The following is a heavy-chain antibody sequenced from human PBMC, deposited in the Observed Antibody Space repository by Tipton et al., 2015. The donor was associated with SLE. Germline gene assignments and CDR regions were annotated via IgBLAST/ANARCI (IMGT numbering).Heavy chain of an antibody. J-gene: IGHJ3*02. Sequence: LRLSCSVSGDSINSGSSYWNWIRHRPGEGLEWLGYIYHSWDPYYNPSLKSRLAISMDTSKNLFSLKLNSVTAADTAMYYCARSEYSAYDFLAFDIWGQGTLVTVSS. D-gene: IGHD5-12*01. CDR2: IYHSWDP. V-gene: IGHV4-31*03. CDR3: ARSEYSAYDFLAFDI. CDR1: GDSINSGSSY.